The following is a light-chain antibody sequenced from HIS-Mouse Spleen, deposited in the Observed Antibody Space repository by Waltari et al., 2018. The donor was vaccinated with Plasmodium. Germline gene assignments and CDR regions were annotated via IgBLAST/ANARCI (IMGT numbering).Light chain of an antibody. CDR1: QRVSSN. V-gene: IGKV3-15*01. J-gene: IGKJ3*01. CDR2: GAS. Sequence: EIVMTQSPATLSVSPGDRATLSCRASQRVSSNLAWYQQTPGQAPRLLIYGASTRATGIPARFSGSGSGTEFTLTISSLQSEDFAVYYCQQYNNWSFTFGPGTKVDIK. CDR3: QQYNNWSFT.